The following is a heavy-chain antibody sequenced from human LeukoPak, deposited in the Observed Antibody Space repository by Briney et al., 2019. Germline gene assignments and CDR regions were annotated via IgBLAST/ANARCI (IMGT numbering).Heavy chain of an antibody. V-gene: IGHV2-5*01. Sequence: SGPTLVKPTQTLTLTCTFSGLSLSTAGVGVVWIRQPPGKALEWLGVTYWNGDKRYNPPLASRLTITKDTSKNQEVLALTNMDPVDTATYYCGHRRESFDYHGVDVWGQGTTVTVSS. CDR3: GHRRESFDYHGVDV. CDR1: GLSLSTAGVG. D-gene: IGHD2/OR15-2a*01. CDR2: TYWNGDK. J-gene: IGHJ6*02.